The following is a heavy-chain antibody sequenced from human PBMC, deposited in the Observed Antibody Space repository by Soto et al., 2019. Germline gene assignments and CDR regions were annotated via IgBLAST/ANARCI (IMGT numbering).Heavy chain of an antibody. CDR3: ARGNDWKSSTFDI. CDR2: VYYSGGT. D-gene: IGHD2-21*01. J-gene: IGHJ3*02. V-gene: IGHV4-59*11. Sequence: QVQLQELGPGLVKPSETLSLTCTVAGGSLTDHYWNWFRQSPGKGLHWIGYVYYSGGTNYNPSLKSRVTMSVDTSKNQFSLNLRSVTAADTAVYYCARGNDWKSSTFDIWGQGTMVSVSS. CDR1: GGSLTDHY.